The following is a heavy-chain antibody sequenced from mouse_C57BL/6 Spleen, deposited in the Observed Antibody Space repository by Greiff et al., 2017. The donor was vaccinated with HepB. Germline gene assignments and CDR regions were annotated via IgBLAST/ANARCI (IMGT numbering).Heavy chain of an antibody. Sequence: EVKLVESGGGLVKPGGSLKLSCAASGFTFSSYAMSWVRQTPEKGLEWVATISDGGSYTYYPDNVKGRFTISRDNAKNNLYLQMSHLKSEDTAMYYCARECYYGSSSYWYFDVWGTGTTVTVSS. CDR1: GFTFSSYA. J-gene: IGHJ1*03. CDR2: ISDGGSYT. V-gene: IGHV5-4*01. D-gene: IGHD1-1*01. CDR3: ARECYYGSSSYWYFDV.